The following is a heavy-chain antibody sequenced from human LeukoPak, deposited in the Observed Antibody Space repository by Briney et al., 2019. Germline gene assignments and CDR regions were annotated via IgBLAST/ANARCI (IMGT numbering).Heavy chain of an antibody. CDR3: ARGFRTTAAPDY. CDR1: GGSFSGYY. Sequence: LETLSLTCAVYGGSFSGYYWSWIRQPPGKGLEWIGEINHSGSTNYNPSLKSRVTISVDTSKNQFSLKLSSVTAADTAVYYCARGFRTTAAPDYWGQRTLVTVSS. V-gene: IGHV4-34*01. CDR2: INHSGST. D-gene: IGHD6-13*01. J-gene: IGHJ4*02.